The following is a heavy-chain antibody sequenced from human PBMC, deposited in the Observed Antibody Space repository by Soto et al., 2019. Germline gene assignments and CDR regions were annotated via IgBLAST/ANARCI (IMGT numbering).Heavy chain of an antibody. D-gene: IGHD2-8*01. Sequence: PXXTLSLPFIVSGGSITSNSHYWGCIRQPPGKGLESIGNIYYDGNTYYNPSLKSRVTISLDTSKNQFSLRLNSVTAADTAVYYCARSSIVPRLLMYPFDYWGQGTLVTVSS. CDR3: ARSSIVPRLLMYPFDY. CDR1: GGSITSNSHY. V-gene: IGHV4-39*01. J-gene: IGHJ4*02. CDR2: IYYDGNT.